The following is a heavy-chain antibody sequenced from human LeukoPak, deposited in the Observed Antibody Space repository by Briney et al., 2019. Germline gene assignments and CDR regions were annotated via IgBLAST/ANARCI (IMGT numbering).Heavy chain of an antibody. D-gene: IGHD2-2*01. CDR2: ISSSSSYI. Sequence: GGSLSLSCAASGFTFSSYSMNWVRPAPGKGLEWVSSISSSSSYIYYADSVKGRFTISRDNAKNSLYLQMNSLRAEDTAVYYCAKGASDIVVVTSIYYFDYWGQGTLVTVSS. CDR1: GFTFSSYS. J-gene: IGHJ4*02. CDR3: AKGASDIVVVTSIYYFDY. V-gene: IGHV3-21*01.